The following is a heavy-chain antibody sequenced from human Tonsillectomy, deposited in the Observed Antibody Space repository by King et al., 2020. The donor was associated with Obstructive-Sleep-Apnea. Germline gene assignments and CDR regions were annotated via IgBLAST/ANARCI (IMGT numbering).Heavy chain of an antibody. CDR1: VFTFSNYS. V-gene: IGHV3-48*04. Sequence: VQLVESGGALVQPGGSLRLSCAASVFTFSNYSMNWVRQVPGKGLEWVSYITGSGGTTYCADSVKGRFTISRDNANNTLYLQMNSLRVEDTAVYYCARERGSRDWGQGTLVTVSS. J-gene: IGHJ4*02. CDR2: ITGSGGTT. D-gene: IGHD6-13*01. CDR3: ARERGSRD.